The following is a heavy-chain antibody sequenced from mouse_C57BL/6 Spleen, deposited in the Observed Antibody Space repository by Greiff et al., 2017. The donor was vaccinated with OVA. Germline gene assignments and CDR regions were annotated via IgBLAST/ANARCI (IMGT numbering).Heavy chain of an antibody. CDR1: GYSITSGYY. D-gene: IGHD2-1*01. V-gene: IGHV3-6*01. J-gene: IGHJ3*01. Sequence: EVKLQESGPGLVKPSQSLSLTCSVTGYSITSGYYWNWIRQFPGNKLEWMGYISYDGSNNYNPSLKNRISITRDTSKNQFFLKLNSVTTEDTATYYCARDYGNYLWFAYWGQGTLVTVSA. CDR3: ARDYGNYLWFAY. CDR2: ISYDGSN.